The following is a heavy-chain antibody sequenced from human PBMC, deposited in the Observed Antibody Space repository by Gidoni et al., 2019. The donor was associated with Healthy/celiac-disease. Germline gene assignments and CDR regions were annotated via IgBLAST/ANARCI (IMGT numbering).Heavy chain of an antibody. J-gene: IGHJ4*02. CDR3: ARSRLIYSSSPFDY. CDR1: GGSISSYY. Sequence: QVQLQESGPGLVKPSETLSLTCPVSGGSISSYYWSWSRQPPGKGLEWIGDIYYSGSTNYNPALKSRVTISVDTSKNQFALKLSSVTAADTAVYYCARSRLIYSSSPFDYWGQGTLVTVSS. CDR2: IYYSGST. D-gene: IGHD6-13*01. V-gene: IGHV4-59*08.